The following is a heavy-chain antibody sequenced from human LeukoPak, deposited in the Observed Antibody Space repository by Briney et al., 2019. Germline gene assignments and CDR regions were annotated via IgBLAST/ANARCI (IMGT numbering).Heavy chain of an antibody. CDR3: AKAADFWSGTDY. CDR1: GFTFSSYS. D-gene: IGHD3-3*01. Sequence: GGSLRLSCAASGFTFSSYSMNWVRQAPGKGLEWVSYISSSSTTIYYADSVKGRFTISRDDSKNTLYLQMNSLRAEDTAVYYCAKAADFWSGTDYWGQGTLVTVSS. J-gene: IGHJ4*02. CDR2: ISSSSTTI. V-gene: IGHV3-48*01.